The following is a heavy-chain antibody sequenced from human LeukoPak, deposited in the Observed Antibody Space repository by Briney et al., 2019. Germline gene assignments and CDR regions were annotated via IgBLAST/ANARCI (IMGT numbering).Heavy chain of an antibody. CDR3: ARVGVRWFGRNYYFDY. CDR2: INPNSGGT. Sequence: ASVKVSCKASGYTFTGYYMHWVRQAPGQGLEWMGWINPNSGGTNYAQRFQGRVTMTRDTSISTAYMELSRLRSDDTAVYYCARVGVRWFGRNYYFDYWGQGTLVTVSS. CDR1: GYTFTGYY. V-gene: IGHV1-2*02. J-gene: IGHJ4*02. D-gene: IGHD3-10*01.